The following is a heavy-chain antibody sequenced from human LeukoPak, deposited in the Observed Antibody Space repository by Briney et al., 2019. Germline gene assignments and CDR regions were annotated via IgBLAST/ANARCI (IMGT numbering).Heavy chain of an antibody. V-gene: IGHV3-9*03. J-gene: IGHJ3*02. D-gene: IGHD3-3*01. CDR2: ISLNSGSI. Sequence: QSGGSLRLSCAASGFTFDDYAMHWVREARGKGLVWVSGISLNSGSIGYADSVKGRFTISRDNAKNSLYLQMNSLRAEDMALYYFAKGYDFWSLGAFDIWGQGTMVTVSS. CDR3: AKGYDFWSLGAFDI. CDR1: GFTFDDYA.